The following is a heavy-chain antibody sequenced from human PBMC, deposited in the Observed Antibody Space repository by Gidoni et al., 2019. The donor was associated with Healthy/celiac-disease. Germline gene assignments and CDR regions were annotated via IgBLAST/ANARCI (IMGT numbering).Heavy chain of an antibody. J-gene: IGHJ6*02. V-gene: IGHV4-31*02. CDR2: IYYSGST. D-gene: IGHD4-17*01. CDR3: ARAPSPYGDYVGYYYGMDV. Sequence: KFLEWIGYIYYSGSTYYNPSLKSRVTISVDTSKNQFSLKLSSVTAADTAVYYCARAPSPYGDYVGYYYGMDVWGQGTTVTVSS.